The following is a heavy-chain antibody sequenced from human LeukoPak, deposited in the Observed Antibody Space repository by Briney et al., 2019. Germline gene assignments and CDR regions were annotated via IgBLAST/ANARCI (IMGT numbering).Heavy chain of an antibody. D-gene: IGHD6-19*01. CDR1: GFTSGDYA. J-gene: IGHJ3*02. V-gene: IGHV3-9*02. CDR2: ISWNSGST. CDR3: AKDIAVADTRAFDI. Sequence: GGSLRLSCAASGFTSGDYAMHWVRQAPGKCLEWLSGISWNSGSTGYADSVKGRFTISRDNAENSLYLQMNSLRAQDTALYYCAKDIAVADTRAFDIWGQGTMVTVSS.